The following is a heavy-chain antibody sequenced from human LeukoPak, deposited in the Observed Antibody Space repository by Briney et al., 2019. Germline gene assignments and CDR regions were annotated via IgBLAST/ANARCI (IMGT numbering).Heavy chain of an antibody. CDR3: ARQVTVVQPFDY. V-gene: IGHV5-51*01. J-gene: IGHJ4*02. D-gene: IGHD2-15*01. Sequence: GESLKISCKGSGYGFNSYWIGWVRQMPGKGLEWMGIIYPGGSDTRYSPSFQGQVTISADKSISTAYLQWSSLKASDTAMYYCARQVTVVQPFDYWGQGTLVTVSS. CDR2: IYPGGSDT. CDR1: GYGFNSYW.